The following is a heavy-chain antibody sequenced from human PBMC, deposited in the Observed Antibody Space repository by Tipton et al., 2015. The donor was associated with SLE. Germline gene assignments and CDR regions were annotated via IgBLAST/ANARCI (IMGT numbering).Heavy chain of an antibody. CDR2: IYYSGST. Sequence: GLVKPSETLSLTCTVSGGSINTYYWSWIRQPPGKGLEWIGYIYYSGSTNYNPSLKSRVTISVDTSKNQFSLKLSSVTAADTAVYYCARDFKGIVADYFDYWGQGTLVTVSS. D-gene: IGHD1-26*01. CDR3: ARDFKGIVADYFDY. J-gene: IGHJ4*02. CDR1: GGSINTYY. V-gene: IGHV4-59*01.